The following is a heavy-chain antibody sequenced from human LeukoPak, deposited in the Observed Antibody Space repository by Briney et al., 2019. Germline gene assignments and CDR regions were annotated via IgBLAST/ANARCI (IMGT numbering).Heavy chain of an antibody. CDR3: AGLLMVRGVKVAMDV. Sequence: SETLSLTCTVSGGSISSYYWSWIRQPPGKGLEWIGYIYYSGSTYYIPSLSSRLTISIDTSKNQFSLRLSSVTAADTAVYYCAGLLMVRGVKVAMDVWGQGTTVTVSS. V-gene: IGHV4-59*08. D-gene: IGHD3-10*01. CDR2: IYYSGST. J-gene: IGHJ6*02. CDR1: GGSISSYY.